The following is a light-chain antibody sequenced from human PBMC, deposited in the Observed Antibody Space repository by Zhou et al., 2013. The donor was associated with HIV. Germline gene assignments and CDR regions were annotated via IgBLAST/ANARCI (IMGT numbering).Light chain of an antibody. CDR1: QNITYW. J-gene: IGKJ2*01. CDR3: QQYDDYPYT. V-gene: IGKV1-5*03. CDR2: KAS. Sequence: DIQVTQSPSTLSASVGDRVTFTCRASQNITYWLAWFQQKPGKVPKLVIYKASILESGVPSTFSATGSGTEFSLSISSLRPDDFATYYCQQYDDYPYTFGQGTKLEMK.